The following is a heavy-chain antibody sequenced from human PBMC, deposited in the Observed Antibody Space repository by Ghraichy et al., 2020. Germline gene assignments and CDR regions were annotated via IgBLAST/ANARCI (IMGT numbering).Heavy chain of an antibody. CDR1: GFTFSSYA. CDR2: ISGSGGST. J-gene: IGHJ4*02. V-gene: IGHV3-23*01. Sequence: GGSLRLSCAASGFTFSSYAMSWVRQAPGKGLEWVSAISGSGGSTYYADSVKGRFTISRDNSKNTLYLQMNSLRAEDTAVYYCAKAPGYCSGGSCYDSSYFDYWGQGTLVTVSS. CDR3: AKAPGYCSGGSCYDSSYFDY. D-gene: IGHD2-15*01.